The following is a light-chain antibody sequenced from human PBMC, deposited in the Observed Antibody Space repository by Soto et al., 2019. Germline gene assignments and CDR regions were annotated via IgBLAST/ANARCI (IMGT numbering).Light chain of an antibody. CDR2: KAS. CDR1: QSITTW. CDR3: QQYNSDST. J-gene: IGKJ2*01. Sequence: DIQMTQSPSTLSASVGDRVTITCRASQSITTWLAWYQQKPGKAPKLLIYKASSLQSGVPSRFSGSGSGTEFTLTINGLQPDDWATYYCQQYNSDSTFGQRTQLAIK. V-gene: IGKV1-5*03.